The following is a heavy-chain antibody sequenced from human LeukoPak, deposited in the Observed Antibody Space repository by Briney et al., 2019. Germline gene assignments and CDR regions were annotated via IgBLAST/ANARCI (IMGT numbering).Heavy chain of an antibody. V-gene: IGHV3-23*01. CDR2: ISGSGGST. CDR1: GFTFSSYW. D-gene: IGHD5-24*01. CDR3: ARAGRDGYSPASDSFDI. J-gene: IGHJ3*02. Sequence: GGSLRLSCAASGFTFSSYWMSWVRQAPGKGLEWVSAISGSGGSTYYADSVKGRFTISRDNSKNTLYLQMNSLRAEDTAVYYCARAGRDGYSPASDSFDIWGQGKTVTVSS.